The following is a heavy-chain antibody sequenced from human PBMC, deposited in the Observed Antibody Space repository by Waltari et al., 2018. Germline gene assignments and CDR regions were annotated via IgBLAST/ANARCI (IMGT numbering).Heavy chain of an antibody. J-gene: IGHJ4*02. CDR1: GGSISTINYF. CDR3: ARTTGGLSDYYYESRAFLH. V-gene: IGHV4-39*01. D-gene: IGHD3-22*01. CDR2: IYHSWTT. Sequence: QLQLQESGPGLVKPSETLSLTCSVSGGSISTINYFWGWIRQPPGKGLEWLGSIYHSWTTYYNPSLSSRVTISVDTSKNQFSLNLSSVTAADTAVYYCARTTGGLSDYYYESRAFLHWGQGTLVTVSS.